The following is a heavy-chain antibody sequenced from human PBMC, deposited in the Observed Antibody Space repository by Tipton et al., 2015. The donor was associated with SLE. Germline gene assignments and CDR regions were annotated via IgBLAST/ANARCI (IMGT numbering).Heavy chain of an antibody. Sequence: LRLSCTVSGGSISSDSWNWIRQPPGKGLEWIGYIYYSGSPNYNPSLKSRLTISVDMSKNQISLKLSSVTAADTVVYYCARGVYDFLTGPKRFDPWGQGTLVTVSS. D-gene: IGHD3-9*01. V-gene: IGHV4-59*01. CDR3: ARGVYDFLTGPKRFDP. CDR2: IYYSGSP. CDR1: GGSISSDS. J-gene: IGHJ5*02.